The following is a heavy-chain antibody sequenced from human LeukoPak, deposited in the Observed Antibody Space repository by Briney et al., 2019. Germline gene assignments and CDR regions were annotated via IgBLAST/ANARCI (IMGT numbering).Heavy chain of an antibody. CDR1: GFTFSSYA. J-gene: IGHJ4*02. D-gene: IGHD2-2*03. CDR2: ISYDGSNK. CDR3: AKDRGGGYCSSPSCFLPDY. V-gene: IGHV3-30*04. Sequence: GGSLRLSCAASGFTFSSYAMHWVRQAPGKGLEWVAVISYDGSNKSYADSVKGRFTISRDNSKNTLYLQMSSLRTEDTAVYYCAKDRGGGYCSSPSCFLPDYWGQGTLVTVSS.